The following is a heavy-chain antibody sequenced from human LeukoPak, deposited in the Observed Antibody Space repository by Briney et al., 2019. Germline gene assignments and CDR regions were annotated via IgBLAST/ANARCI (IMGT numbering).Heavy chain of an antibody. CDR1: GFAFNDSA. V-gene: IGHV3-30*02. J-gene: IGHJ4*02. D-gene: IGHD6-25*01. Sequence: GGSLRLSCAASGFAFNDSAMYWVRQAPGKGLDWVALIRRDGSHKYYAHSIKGRFTISRDNSKNTLYLQMSSLRAEDTAVYYCAKSSIMFAAGRLGSIDFWGQGTLVTVSS. CDR2: IRRDGSHK. CDR3: AKSSIMFAAGRLGSIDF.